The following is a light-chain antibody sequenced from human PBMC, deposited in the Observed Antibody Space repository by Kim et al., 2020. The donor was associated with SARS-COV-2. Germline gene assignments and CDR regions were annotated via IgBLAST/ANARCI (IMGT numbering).Light chain of an antibody. Sequence: DIQMTQSPSTLSASVGDRVIITCRASQSNSMWLAWYQQKPGKAPKLLISKASSLQSGVTSRFSGSGSGTEFTLTISSLQPDDFGTYYCQQYDNYFGQGTKLEI. J-gene: IGKJ2*01. CDR2: KAS. CDR1: QSNSMW. CDR3: QQYDNY. V-gene: IGKV1-5*03.